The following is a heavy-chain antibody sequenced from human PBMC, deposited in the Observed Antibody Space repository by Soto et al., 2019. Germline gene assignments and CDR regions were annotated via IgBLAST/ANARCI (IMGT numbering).Heavy chain of an antibody. Sequence: QAQLVESVGGVVQPGRSLRLSCRVSGFTFIYYAMHCVHPAPGKGLEWVALISGDGSNQYYADSVKGRFTISRDNSGNTVYLHINSLRADDPAVYYCARHLSHLNSGWLDPGGQGTLVTVSS. V-gene: IGHV3-30-3*01. CDR3: ARHLSHLNSGWLDP. J-gene: IGHJ5*02. CDR2: ISGDGSNQ. D-gene: IGHD3-3*02. CDR1: GFTFIYYA.